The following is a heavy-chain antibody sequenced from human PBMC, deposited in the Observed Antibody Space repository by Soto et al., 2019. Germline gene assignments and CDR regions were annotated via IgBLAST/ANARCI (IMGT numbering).Heavy chain of an antibody. CDR1: GYTFTSYG. Sequence: QVQLVQSGAEVKKPGASVKVSCKASGYTFTSYGISWVRQAPGQGLEWMGWISAYNGNTNYAQKLQGRVTMTTDTSPGTAYMELRSLRSDDTAVYYCARDQEDTYGSGPSGYWGQGTLVTVSS. CDR3: ARDQEDTYGSGPSGY. J-gene: IGHJ4*02. CDR2: ISAYNGNT. V-gene: IGHV1-18*01. D-gene: IGHD3-10*01.